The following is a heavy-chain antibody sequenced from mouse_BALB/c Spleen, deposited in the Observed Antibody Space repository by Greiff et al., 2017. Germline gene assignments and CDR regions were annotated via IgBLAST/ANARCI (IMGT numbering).Heavy chain of an antibody. V-gene: IGHV5-4*02. D-gene: IGHD1-1*01. J-gene: IGHJ3*01. Sequence: EVQGVESGGGLVKPGGSLKLSCAASGFTFSDYYMYWVRQTPEKRLEWVATISDGGSYTYYPDSVKGRFTISRDNAKNNLYLQMSSLKSEDTAMYYCARDYYGSSQAWFAYWGQGTLVTVSA. CDR2: ISDGGSYT. CDR3: ARDYYGSSQAWFAY. CDR1: GFTFSDYY.